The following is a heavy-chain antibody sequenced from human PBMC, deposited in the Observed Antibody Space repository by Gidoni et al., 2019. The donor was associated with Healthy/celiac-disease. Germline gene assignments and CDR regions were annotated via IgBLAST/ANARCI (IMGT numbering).Heavy chain of an antibody. CDR3: ARQVPKIRVADGRWYFDL. V-gene: IGHV4-59*08. CDR1: GGSISRYY. Sequence: QVQLQESGPGLVKPSETLSLPCTVPGGSISRYYWSWLRQPPGKGLEWIGYIYYSGRTNYNPSLKSRVTISVDTSKNQFSLKLSSVTAADTAVYYCARQVPKIRVADGRWYFDLWGRGTLVTVSS. D-gene: IGHD6-19*01. CDR2: IYYSGRT. J-gene: IGHJ2*01.